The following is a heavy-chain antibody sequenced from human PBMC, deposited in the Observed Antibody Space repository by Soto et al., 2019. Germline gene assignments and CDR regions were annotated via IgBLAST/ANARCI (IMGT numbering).Heavy chain of an antibody. V-gene: IGHV3-74*01. CDR2: IPADGRTT. Sequence: EVQLVESGGAFVQPGGSLRLSCAASGFNFSSHWMHWVRQAPGKGLEWVSHIPADGRTTYYADFVRGRFTSSRDNAKNTVFLLMNSLSAEDTAVYYCVRDFRSADFWGQGTLVTVSS. CDR1: GFNFSSHW. CDR3: VRDFRSADF. J-gene: IGHJ4*02.